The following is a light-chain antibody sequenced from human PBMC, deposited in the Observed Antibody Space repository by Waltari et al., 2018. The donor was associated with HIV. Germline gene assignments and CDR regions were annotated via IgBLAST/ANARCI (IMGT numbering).Light chain of an antibody. Sequence: DIQMTQSPSSLSASVGDSLTITCPSSPSIRTYLNWYQQRPGQPPNLVIIAASNLQSGVPPRFSGSGSGTDFTLTISSLQPEDFSTYFCQQTYITPFTFGPGTTVAIK. CDR2: AAS. CDR1: PSIRTY. CDR3: QQTYITPFT. V-gene: IGKV1-39*01. J-gene: IGKJ3*01.